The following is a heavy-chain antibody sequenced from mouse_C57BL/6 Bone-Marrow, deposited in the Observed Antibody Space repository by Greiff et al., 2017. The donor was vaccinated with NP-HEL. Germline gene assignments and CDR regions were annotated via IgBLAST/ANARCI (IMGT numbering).Heavy chain of an antibody. V-gene: IGHV14-1*01. J-gene: IGHJ4*01. CDR2: INPYDGDT. CDR1: GFTFNDYY. Sequence: EVQLQQSGAELVRPGASVKLSCTASGFTFNDYYMHWVKQSPEQGLEWIGGINPYDGDTGYDQKFQGKATMTADTSSNTAYLQLSSLTSEDTAVYYCTTDDYLMDYWDRGTAVTVTA. CDR3: TTDDYLMDY. D-gene: IGHD2-13*01.